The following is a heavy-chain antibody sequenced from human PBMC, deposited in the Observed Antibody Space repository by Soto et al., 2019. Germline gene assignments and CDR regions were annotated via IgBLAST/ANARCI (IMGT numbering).Heavy chain of an antibody. CDR3: ARESGEWPLNSFVL. D-gene: IGHD3-3*01. J-gene: IGHJ5*02. CDR1: GFNFSNHW. V-gene: IGHV3-74*01. CDR2: ITSDGKSK. Sequence: GGSLRLSGAASGFNFSNHWMHWVRQRPAEGLVWVSRITSDGKSKAYAESVKGRFAISRDNAKNTLYLQMNGLTAEDTAVYYCARESGEWPLNSFVLCGQGLLVS.